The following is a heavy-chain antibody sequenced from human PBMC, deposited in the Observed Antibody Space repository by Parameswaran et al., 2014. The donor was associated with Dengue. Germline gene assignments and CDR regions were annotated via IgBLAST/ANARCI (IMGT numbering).Heavy chain of an antibody. CDR2: IYSGGST. V-gene: IGHV3-66*01. CDR3: ARDPYYYDSSGYYPYFDY. D-gene: IGHD3-22*01. Sequence: VRQMPGKGLEWVSVIYSGGSTYYADSVKGRFTISRDNSKNTLYLQMNSLRAEDTAVYYCARDPYYYDSSGYYPYFDYWGQGTLVTVSS. J-gene: IGHJ4*02.